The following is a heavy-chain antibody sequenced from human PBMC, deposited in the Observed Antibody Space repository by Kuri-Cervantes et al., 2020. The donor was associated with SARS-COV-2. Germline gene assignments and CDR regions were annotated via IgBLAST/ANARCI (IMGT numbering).Heavy chain of an antibody. CDR1: GFTVSSNE. J-gene: IGHJ6*03. D-gene: IGHD6-13*01. Sequence: GESLKISCTGSGFTVSSNEMSWVRQAPGKGLEWVSSISGGSTYYADSRKGRFTISRDNSKNTLYLQMNSLRAEDTAVYYCAKDPGSWPYYYYMDVWGKGTTVTVSS. V-gene: IGHV3-38-3*01. CDR2: ISGGST. CDR3: AKDPGSWPYYYYMDV.